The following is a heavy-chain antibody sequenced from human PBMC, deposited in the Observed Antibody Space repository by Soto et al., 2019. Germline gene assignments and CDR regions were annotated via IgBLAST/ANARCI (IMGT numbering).Heavy chain of an antibody. V-gene: IGHV4-30-4*01. CDR2: IYYSGST. J-gene: IGHJ4*02. CDR3: ARGGEPGDTDY. CDR1: GGSISSGDYY. D-gene: IGHD4-17*01. Sequence: SETLSLTCTVSGGSISSGDYYWSWIRQPPGKGLEWIGYIYYSGSTYYNPSLKSRVTISVDTSKNQFSLKLSSVTAADTAVYYCARGGEPGDTDYWGQGTLVTVSS.